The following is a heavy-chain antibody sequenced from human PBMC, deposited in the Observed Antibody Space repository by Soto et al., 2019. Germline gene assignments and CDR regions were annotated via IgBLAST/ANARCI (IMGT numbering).Heavy chain of an antibody. CDR1: GGSISSGDYY. CDR3: ASHHSSSKPGAY. V-gene: IGHV4-30-4*01. Sequence: SETLSLTCTVSGGSISSGDYYWSWIRQPPGKGLEWIGYIYYSGSTYYNPSLKSRVTISVDTSKNQFSLKLSSVTAADTAVYYGASHHSSSKPGAYWGQGTLVTVSS. D-gene: IGHD6-6*01. J-gene: IGHJ4*02. CDR2: IYYSGST.